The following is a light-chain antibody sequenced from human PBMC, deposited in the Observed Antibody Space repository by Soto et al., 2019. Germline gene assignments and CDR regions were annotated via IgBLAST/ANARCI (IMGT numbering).Light chain of an antibody. CDR3: QQSCSTPT. Sequence: DIQMTESPSSLSASVGARVTFTCRASQSISTYLNWYEQKPGKAPNLLIYVASNLQSGVPPRFSGSGSGRDFTLTISSLKPEDFATYYCQQSCSTPTLGQGTKV. J-gene: IGKJ1*01. CDR2: VAS. V-gene: IGKV1-39*01. CDR1: QSISTY.